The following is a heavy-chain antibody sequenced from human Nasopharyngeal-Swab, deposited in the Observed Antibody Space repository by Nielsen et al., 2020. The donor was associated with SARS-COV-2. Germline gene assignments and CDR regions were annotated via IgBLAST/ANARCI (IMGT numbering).Heavy chain of an antibody. CDR2: ISWNSGDL. CDR1: GFTLDDYP. J-gene: IGHJ3*02. D-gene: IGHD3-10*01. Sequence: GGSLRLSCPPSGFTLDDYPFHWARHAPGKGLDGVSGISWNSGDLRYADSVKGRFTISRDNAKNSLYLQMNGLRAEDTALYYCANSVYYSAAFDIWGQGTMVTVSS. CDR3: ANSVYYSAAFDI. V-gene: IGHV3-9*01.